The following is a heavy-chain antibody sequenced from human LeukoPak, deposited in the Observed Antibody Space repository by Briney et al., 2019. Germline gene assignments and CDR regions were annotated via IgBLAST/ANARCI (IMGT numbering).Heavy chain of an antibody. CDR1: GGTFSSYA. D-gene: IGHD2-2*01. V-gene: IGHV1-69*13. Sequence: SVKVSCKASGGTFSSYAINWMRQAPGQGLEWMGGIISIFGTVNYAQKFQGRVTITADESTSTAYMELSSLRSEDTAVYYCAREGVGGTLKYQLLKYWFDPWGQGTLVTVSS. CDR3: AREGVGGTLKYQLLKYWFDP. CDR2: IISIFGTV. J-gene: IGHJ5*02.